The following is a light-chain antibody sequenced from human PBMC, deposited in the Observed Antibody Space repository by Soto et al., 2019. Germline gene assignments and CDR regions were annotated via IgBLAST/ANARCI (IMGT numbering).Light chain of an antibody. J-gene: IGLJ3*02. V-gene: IGLV2-14*01. CDR1: SSDVGGYNY. CDR2: EVS. CDR3: SSYASSSTLEV. Sequence: QSALTQPASVSGSPGQSITISCTGTSSDVGGYNYVSWYQQHPGKAPKLTIYEVSNRPSGVSNRFSGSKSGITASLTISGLQAEDEADYYCSSYASSSTLEVFGGGTKLTVL.